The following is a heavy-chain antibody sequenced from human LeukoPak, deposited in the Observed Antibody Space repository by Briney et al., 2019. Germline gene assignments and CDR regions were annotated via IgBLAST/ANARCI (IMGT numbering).Heavy chain of an antibody. CDR1: GFTFSSYA. J-gene: IGHJ4*02. Sequence: GGSLRLSCAASGFTFSSYAMSWVRQAPGKGLEWVSAISGSGGSTYYADSVKGRFTISRDNSKNTLYLQMNSLRAEDTAVYYCAKDLDMGRRDIVVVPAAGNFDYWGQGTLVTVSS. D-gene: IGHD2-2*01. CDR3: AKDLDMGRRDIVVVPAAGNFDY. CDR2: ISGSGGST. V-gene: IGHV3-23*01.